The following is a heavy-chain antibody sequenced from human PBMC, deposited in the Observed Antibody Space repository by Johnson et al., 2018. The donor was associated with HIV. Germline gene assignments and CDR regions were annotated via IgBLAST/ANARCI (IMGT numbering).Heavy chain of an antibody. V-gene: IGHV3-64*01. CDR2: ISSNGAST. CDR1: GFTFSRYT. D-gene: IGHD3-16*01. CDR3: ARDGRDLITRGSFDI. J-gene: IGHJ3*02. Sequence: VQLVESGGGLVQPGGSLRLSCAASGFTFSRYTMHWVRQAPGKGLEYVSTISSNGASTYYANSVKGRFTISRDNSKNTMYLQMGSLRAEDMAVYYCARDGRDLITRGSFDIWGQGTMVTVSS.